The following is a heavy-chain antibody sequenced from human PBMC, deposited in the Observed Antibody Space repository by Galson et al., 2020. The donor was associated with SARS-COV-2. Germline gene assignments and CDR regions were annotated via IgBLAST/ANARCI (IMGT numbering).Heavy chain of an antibody. J-gene: IGHJ4*02. CDR3: GRVKLVGAADQGRPLDY. CDR1: GFTFSGHY. Sequence: GGSLRLSCAASGFTFSGHYMDWVRQAPGKGLEWIGRIKNEANSYITEYAASVKGRFTVSRDDSENSLYLQMNSLKTEDTAMYYCGRVKLVGAADQGRPLDYWGQGTLVTVSS. V-gene: IGHV3-72*01. D-gene: IGHD2-15*01. CDR2: IKNEANSYIT.